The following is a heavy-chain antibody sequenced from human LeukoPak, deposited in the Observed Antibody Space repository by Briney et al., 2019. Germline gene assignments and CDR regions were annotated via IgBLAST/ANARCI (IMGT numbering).Heavy chain of an antibody. CDR1: GYSISSGYY. V-gene: IGHV4-38-2*02. CDR2: IYHSGRT. CDR3: AGSDTIGYSPREWDYWYFDL. J-gene: IGHJ2*01. Sequence: SETLSLTCTVSGYSISSGYYWGWIRQPPGKGLEWIGIIYHSGRTDYNPSLKSRVTISEDTSKNQFSLKLSSVTAADTAVYYCAGSDTIGYSPREWDYWYFDLWGRGTLLTVSS. D-gene: IGHD3-22*01.